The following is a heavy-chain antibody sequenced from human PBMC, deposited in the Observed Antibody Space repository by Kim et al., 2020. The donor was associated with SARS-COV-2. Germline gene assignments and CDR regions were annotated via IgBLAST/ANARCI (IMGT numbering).Heavy chain of an antibody. CDR2: IIPIFGTA. Sequence: SVKVSCKASGCTFSSYAISWVRQAPGQGLEWMGGIIPIFGTANYAQKFQGRVTITADESTSTAYMELSSLRSEDTAVYYCATPRGSGSYGYWGQGTLVTVSS. J-gene: IGHJ4*02. CDR3: ATPRGSGSYGY. CDR1: GCTFSSYA. D-gene: IGHD3-10*01. V-gene: IGHV1-69*13.